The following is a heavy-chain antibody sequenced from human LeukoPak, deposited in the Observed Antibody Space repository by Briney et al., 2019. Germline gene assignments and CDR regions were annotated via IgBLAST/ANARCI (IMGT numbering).Heavy chain of an antibody. Sequence: SETLSLTCTVSGGSISSYYWSWIRQPPGKGLEWIGYIYYSGSTNYNPSLKSRVTISVDTSKNQFSLKLSSVTAADTAVYYCAGCRVGADALNENWFDPWGQGTLVTVSS. CDR2: IYYSGST. CDR3: AGCRVGADALNENWFDP. D-gene: IGHD1-26*01. J-gene: IGHJ5*02. V-gene: IGHV4-59*08. CDR1: GGSISSYY.